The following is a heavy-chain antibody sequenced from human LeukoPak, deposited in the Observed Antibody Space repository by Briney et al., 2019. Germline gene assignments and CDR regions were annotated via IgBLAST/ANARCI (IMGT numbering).Heavy chain of an antibody. CDR3: ARGIAAADNFDY. J-gene: IGHJ4*02. V-gene: IGHV1-18*01. CDR2: ISAYNGNT. Sequence: ASVKVSRKASGYTFTSYGISWVRQAPGQGLEWMGWISAYNGNTNYAQKLQGRVTTTTDTSTSTAYMELRSLRSDDTAVYYCARGIAAADNFDYWGQGTLVTVSS. CDR1: GYTFTSYG. D-gene: IGHD6-13*01.